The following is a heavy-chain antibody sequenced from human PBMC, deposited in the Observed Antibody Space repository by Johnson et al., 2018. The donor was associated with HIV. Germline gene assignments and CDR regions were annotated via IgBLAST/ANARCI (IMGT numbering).Heavy chain of an antibody. V-gene: IGHV3-30*03. CDR2: ISYDGGTT. CDR3: ARDTKSGSYLEGTGAFDI. CDR1: GFTFDDYG. Sequence: QMLLVESGGGVVRPGGSLRLSCAASGFTFDDYGMSWVRQAPGKGLECVAAISYDGGTTYYSDSVKGRFTISRDNSKNTLYLQMGSLRAEDMAVYYCARDTKSGSYLEGTGAFDIWGQGTMVTVSS. J-gene: IGHJ3*02. D-gene: IGHD3-10*01.